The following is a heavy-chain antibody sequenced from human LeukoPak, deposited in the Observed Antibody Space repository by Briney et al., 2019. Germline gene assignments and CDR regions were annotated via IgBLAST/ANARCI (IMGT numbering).Heavy chain of an antibody. CDR1: GFTFSSYW. D-gene: IGHD3-22*01. J-gene: IGHJ4*02. CDR3: ARAPDYYYDSSGYYGY. V-gene: IGHV3-74*01. CDR2: INSDGGST. Sequence: TGGSLRLSCAASGFTFSSYWMHWVRQAPGKGLVWVSRINSDGGSTSYADSVKGRFTISRDNAKNTLYLQMNSLRAEDTAVYYCARAPDYYYDSSGYYGYWGQGTLVTVSS.